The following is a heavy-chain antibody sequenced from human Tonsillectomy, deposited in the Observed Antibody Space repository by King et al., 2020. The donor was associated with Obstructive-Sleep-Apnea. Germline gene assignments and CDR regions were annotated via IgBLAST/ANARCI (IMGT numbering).Heavy chain of an antibody. V-gene: IGHV1-69*01. Sequence: VQLVQSGAEVKKPGSSVKVSCKASGGTFSTYAISWVRQAPGQGLEWVGGIIPLFGATNYAKNFQGRVTITADESTSTAYLEVSSLRSQDTAVYFCARTHFDRRSLKGYYFDYWGQGSLVTVSS. D-gene: IGHD3-22*01. CDR2: IIPLFGAT. J-gene: IGHJ4*02. CDR3: ARTHFDRRSLKGYYFDY. CDR1: GGTFSTYA.